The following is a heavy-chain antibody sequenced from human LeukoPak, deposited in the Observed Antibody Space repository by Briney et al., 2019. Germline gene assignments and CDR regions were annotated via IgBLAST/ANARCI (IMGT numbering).Heavy chain of an antibody. CDR2: IRYDGSNK. Sequence: GGSLRLSCAASGFTFSSYGMHWVRQAPGKGLEWVAFIRYDGSNKYYADSVKGRFTISRDNSKNTLYLQMNSLRAEDTAVYYCAKVNAGYYGPVGAFDIWGQGTMVTVSS. CDR1: GFTFSSYG. CDR3: AKVNAGYYGPVGAFDI. D-gene: IGHD3-10*01. V-gene: IGHV3-30*02. J-gene: IGHJ3*02.